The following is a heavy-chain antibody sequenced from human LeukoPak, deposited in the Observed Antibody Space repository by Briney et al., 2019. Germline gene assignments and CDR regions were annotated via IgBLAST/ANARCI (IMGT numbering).Heavy chain of an antibody. CDR2: INTNTGNP. D-gene: IGHD2-15*01. Sequence: ASVKVSCKASGYTFTSYAMNWVRQAPGQGLEWMGWINTNTGNPTYAQGFTGRFVFSLDTSVSTAYLQISSLKAEDTAVYYCAGIYCSGGSCYNYYYGMDVWGQGTTVTVSS. V-gene: IGHV7-4-1*02. J-gene: IGHJ6*02. CDR1: GYTFTSYA. CDR3: AGIYCSGGSCYNYYYGMDV.